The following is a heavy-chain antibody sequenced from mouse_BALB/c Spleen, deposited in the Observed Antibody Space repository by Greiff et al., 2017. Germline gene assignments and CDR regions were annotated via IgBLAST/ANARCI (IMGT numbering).Heavy chain of an antibody. V-gene: IGHV5-6-4*01. J-gene: IGHJ2*01. D-gene: IGHD2-3*01. CDR1: GFTFSSYT. CDR2: ISSGGSYT. CDR3: TREYDGYTFDY. Sequence: EVKLVESGGGLVKPGGSLKLSCAASGFTFSSYTMSWVRQTPEKRLEWVATISSGGSYTYYPDSVKGRFTISRDNAKNTLYLQMSSLKSEDTAMYYCTREYDGYTFDYWGQGTTLTVSS.